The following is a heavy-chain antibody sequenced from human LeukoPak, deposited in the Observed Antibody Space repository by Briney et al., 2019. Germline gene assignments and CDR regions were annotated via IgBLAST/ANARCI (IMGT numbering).Heavy chain of an antibody. CDR2: ISGSGGST. Sequence: GGSLRLSCAASGFTFSSYAMNWVRQAPGKGLEWVSGISGSGGSTYYADSVKGRFTISRDNAKNSLYLQMNSLRAEDTAVYYCARSSGWLTDNWGQGTLVTVSS. D-gene: IGHD6-19*01. CDR1: GFTFSSYA. CDR3: ARSSGWLTDN. J-gene: IGHJ4*02. V-gene: IGHV3-23*01.